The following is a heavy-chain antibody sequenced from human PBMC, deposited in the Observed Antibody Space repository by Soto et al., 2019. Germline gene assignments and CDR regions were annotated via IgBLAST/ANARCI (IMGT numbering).Heavy chain of an antibody. CDR1: GGSIISYD. J-gene: IGHJ4*02. CDR3: ARLGSGERPPDY. Sequence: SETLSLTCTVSGGSIISYDWSWIRQPPGKGLEWIGYIYYGGSTNDNPSLKSRVTISVDTSKNQSSLKRNSVTAADTAVYSSARLGSGERPPDYWGKGTLVPVSP. V-gene: IGHV4-59*08. CDR2: IYYGGST. D-gene: IGHD7-27*01.